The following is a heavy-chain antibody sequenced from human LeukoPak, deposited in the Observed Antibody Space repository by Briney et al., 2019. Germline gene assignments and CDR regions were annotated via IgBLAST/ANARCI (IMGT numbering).Heavy chain of an antibody. CDR3: AKSHYYGSGSCSH. CDR1: GFTFSNYA. J-gene: IGHJ4*02. Sequence: GGSLRLSCAASGFTFSNYAMTWVRQAPGKGLEWVSTISGSAGSTYYADSVKGRFTISRDNSKNTLSLQMNSLRAEDTAVYYRAKSHYYGSGSCSHWGQGTLVTVSS. V-gene: IGHV3-23*01. CDR2: ISGSAGST. D-gene: IGHD3-10*01.